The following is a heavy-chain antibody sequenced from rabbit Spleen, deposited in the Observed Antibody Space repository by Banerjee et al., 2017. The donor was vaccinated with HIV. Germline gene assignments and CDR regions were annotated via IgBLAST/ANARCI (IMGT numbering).Heavy chain of an antibody. CDR1: GFSFSDRDV. J-gene: IGHJ4*01. V-gene: IGHV1S45*01. Sequence: QEQLVESGGGLVQPEGSLTLTCKASGFSFSDRDVMCWVRQAPGKGLEWIACINASTGKPVYATWASGRFTISRTSSTTVTLQMTSLTAADTATYFCARWAAGNSGWYTFNLWGPGTLVTVS. CDR2: INASTGKP. CDR3: ARWAAGNSGWYTFNL. D-gene: IGHD1-1*01.